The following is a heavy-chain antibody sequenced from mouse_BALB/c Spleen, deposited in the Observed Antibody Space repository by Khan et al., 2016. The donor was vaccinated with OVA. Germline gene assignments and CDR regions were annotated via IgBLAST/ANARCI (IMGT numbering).Heavy chain of an antibody. V-gene: IGHV5-9-3*01. J-gene: IGHJ2*01. Sequence: EVELVESGGGLVKPGGSLKLSCAASGFTFSSYAMSWVRQTPEKRLEWVATISSGGSYTYYPDSVKGRFTISRDNAKNTLYLQMSSLRSEDTAMYDGARVAWGYFDYWGQGTTLTVSS. CDR1: GFTFSSYA. CDR2: ISSGGSYT. CDR3: ARVAWGYFDY.